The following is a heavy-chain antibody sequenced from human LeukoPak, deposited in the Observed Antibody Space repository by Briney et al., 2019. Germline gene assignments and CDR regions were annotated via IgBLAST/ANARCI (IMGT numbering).Heavy chain of an antibody. D-gene: IGHD1-1*01. CDR2: IDYSGTT. Sequence: SETLSLTCAVCGGSISGYYWGWIRQPPGKGLEWIGYIDYSGTTNYNPSLKSRVTISVDTSKNQFSLNLRSVTSADTAVYFCVKVGTGTIDYWGQGTLVTVSS. CDR3: VKVGTGTIDY. CDR1: GGSISGYY. V-gene: IGHV4-59*01. J-gene: IGHJ4*02.